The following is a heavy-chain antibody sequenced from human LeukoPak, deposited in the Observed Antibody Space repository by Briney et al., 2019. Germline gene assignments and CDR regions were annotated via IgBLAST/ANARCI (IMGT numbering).Heavy chain of an antibody. J-gene: IGHJ3*02. CDR2: ISSSSSYI. V-gene: IGHV3-21*01. Sequence: GGSLRLSCAASGFTFSSYSMNWVRQAPGKGLEWVSSISSSSSYIYYADSVKGRFTISRDNAKNSLYLQMNSLRAEDTAVYYCARDSPHDAFDIWGQGTMVTVSS. CDR1: GFTFSSYS. CDR3: ARDSPHDAFDI.